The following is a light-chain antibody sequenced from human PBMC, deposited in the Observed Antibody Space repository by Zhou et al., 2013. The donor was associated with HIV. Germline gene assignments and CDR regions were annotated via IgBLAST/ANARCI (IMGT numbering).Light chain of an antibody. CDR1: QSISTS. J-gene: IGKJ4*01. V-gene: IGKV1-39*01. CDR2: SSS. Sequence: DIELTQSPSSLSASVGDKVSITCRASQSISTSLNWYQHKPGTAPRLLIYSSSTLESGVPSRFSGSGSGTDFTLSITSLQPEDFAIYICQQSYSPPLTFGGGTKGGH. CDR3: QQSYSPPLT.